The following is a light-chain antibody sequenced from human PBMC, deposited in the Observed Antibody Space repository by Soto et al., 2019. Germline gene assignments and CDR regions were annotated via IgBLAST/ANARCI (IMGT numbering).Light chain of an antibody. Sequence: QSVLTQPPSVSGAPGQRVSISCTGSTSNIGAPYDVHWYQHLPGTAPKLLIYGDNNRPSGVPDRFSGSKSGTSASLAITRLQAEGEADYYCQSYDISLHNYVFGIGTKVTVL. CDR2: GDN. V-gene: IGLV1-40*01. CDR1: TSNIGAPYD. CDR3: QSYDISLHNYV. J-gene: IGLJ1*01.